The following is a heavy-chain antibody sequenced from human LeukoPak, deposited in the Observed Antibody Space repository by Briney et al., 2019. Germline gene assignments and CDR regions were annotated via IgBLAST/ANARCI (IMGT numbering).Heavy chain of an antibody. Sequence: GGSLRLSFSASGLPFSFSAIHWVRPASGKGLGWVGRIKTKADNYATAYAASVKGRFTISRDDSTNTAYLQMNSLKTEDTAVYYCTHPAYYYNVDVWGKGTTVTVSS. CDR2: IKTKADNYAT. J-gene: IGHJ6*04. V-gene: IGHV3-73*01. D-gene: IGHD6-25*01. CDR1: GLPFSFSA. CDR3: THPAYYYNVDV.